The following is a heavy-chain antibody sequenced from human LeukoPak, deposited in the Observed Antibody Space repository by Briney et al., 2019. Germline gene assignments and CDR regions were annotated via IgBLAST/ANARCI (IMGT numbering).Heavy chain of an antibody. CDR2: IRYDGSNK. CDR3: AKAVGGYYPYYFDY. V-gene: IGHV3-30*02. Sequence: PGGSLRLSCAASGFTFSSYGMHWVRQAPGKGLEWVAFIRYDGSNKYYADSVKGRFTISRDNSKKTLYLQMNSLRAEDTAVYYCAKAVGGYYPYYFDYWGQGTLVTVSS. J-gene: IGHJ4*02. D-gene: IGHD3-3*01. CDR1: GFTFSSYG.